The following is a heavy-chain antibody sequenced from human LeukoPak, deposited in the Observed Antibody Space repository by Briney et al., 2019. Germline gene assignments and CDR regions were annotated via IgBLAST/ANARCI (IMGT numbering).Heavy chain of an antibody. CDR1: GGSISSYY. J-gene: IGHJ3*02. Sequence: SSETLSLTCTVSGGSISSYYWSWIRQPPGKGLEWIGYIYYSGSTNYNPSPKSRVTISVDTSKNQFSLKLSSVTAADTAVYYCAKTYVSDFWSGLGIWGQGTMVTVSS. D-gene: IGHD3-3*01. CDR2: IYYSGST. V-gene: IGHV4-59*01. CDR3: AKTYVSDFWSGLGI.